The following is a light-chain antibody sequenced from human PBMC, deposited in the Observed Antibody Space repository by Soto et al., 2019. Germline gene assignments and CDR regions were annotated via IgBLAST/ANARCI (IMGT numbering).Light chain of an antibody. CDR1: QSVNRNY. V-gene: IGKV3-20*01. Sequence: ESRTLSSPYRQSVNRNYIAWYQQKRGQAPRLLIYDASSRATGIPDRFSGSGSGTDITLACSIRVPEDWVVYYSHVYGGAPDACGQGTKVDIK. J-gene: IGKJ2*01. CDR3: HVYGGAPDA. CDR2: DAS.